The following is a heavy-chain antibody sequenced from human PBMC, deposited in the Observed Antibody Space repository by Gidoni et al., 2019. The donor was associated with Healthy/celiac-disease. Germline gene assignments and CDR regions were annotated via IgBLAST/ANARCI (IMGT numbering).Heavy chain of an antibody. D-gene: IGHD5-12*01. V-gene: IGHV3-33*01. CDR3: ARGDIVATIVGGYFDY. CDR1: GFTFSSYG. CDR2: IWYDGSNK. J-gene: IGHJ4*02. Sequence: QVQLVESGGGVVQPGRSLRLSCAASGFTFSSYGMHWVRQAPGKGLEWVAVIWYDGSNKYYADSVKGRFTISRDNSKNTLYLQMNSLRAEDTAVYYCARGDIVATIVGGYFDYWGQGTLVTVSS.